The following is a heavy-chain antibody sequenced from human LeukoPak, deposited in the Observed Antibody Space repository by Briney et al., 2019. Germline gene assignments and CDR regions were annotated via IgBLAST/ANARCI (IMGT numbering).Heavy chain of an antibody. D-gene: IGHD5-12*01. CDR3: ATAKEGYGYFDY. V-gene: IGHV1-24*01. Sequence: ASVKVSCKVSGYTLTELSMHWVRQAPGKGLEWMGGFDPEDGETIYAQKFQGRVTMTEDTSTDTAYMELSSLRSEDTAVYYCATAKEGYGYFDYWGQGTLVTVSS. CDR1: GYTLTELS. J-gene: IGHJ4*02. CDR2: FDPEDGET.